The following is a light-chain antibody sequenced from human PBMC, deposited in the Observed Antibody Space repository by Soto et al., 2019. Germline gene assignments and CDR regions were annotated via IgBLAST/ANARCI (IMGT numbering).Light chain of an antibody. Sequence: QSALTQPASVSGSPGQSITISCTGTSSDIGTYNYVSWYQQYPGKAPKLMIYEVTNRPSGISNRFSGSKSGNTASLTISGLQAEDDAEYYCSSYTSGSTLVFGGGTKLTVL. V-gene: IGLV2-14*01. CDR2: EVT. CDR3: SSYTSGSTLV. J-gene: IGLJ2*01. CDR1: SSDIGTYNY.